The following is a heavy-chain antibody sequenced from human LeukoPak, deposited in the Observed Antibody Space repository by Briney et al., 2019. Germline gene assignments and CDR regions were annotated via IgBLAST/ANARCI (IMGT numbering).Heavy chain of an antibody. CDR2: ISSLSGKI. Sequence: GGPLRLSCAASGFTFSLYSMNWVRQAPGKGLEGVSYISSLSGKIVHADSVKGRFPLYRDNGKNSLYQQMNSLRAEDTAIYYCARDQGGPTAYWGQGTLVTVSS. CDR3: ARDQGGPTAY. D-gene: IGHD1-26*01. J-gene: IGHJ4*02. CDR1: GFTFSLYS. V-gene: IGHV3-48*01.